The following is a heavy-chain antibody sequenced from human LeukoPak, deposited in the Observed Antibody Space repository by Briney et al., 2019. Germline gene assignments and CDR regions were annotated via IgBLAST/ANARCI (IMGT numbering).Heavy chain of an antibody. Sequence: SETLSLTCTVSGGSISSGSYYWSWIRQPAGKGLEWIGRIYTSGSTNYNPSLKSRVTISVDTSNNQFSLELSSVTAADTAMYYCARSRPHSSTWYSDYWGQGTLVTVSS. V-gene: IGHV4-61*02. CDR1: GGSISSGSYY. D-gene: IGHD6-13*01. CDR3: ARSRPHSSTWYSDY. CDR2: IYTSGST. J-gene: IGHJ4*02.